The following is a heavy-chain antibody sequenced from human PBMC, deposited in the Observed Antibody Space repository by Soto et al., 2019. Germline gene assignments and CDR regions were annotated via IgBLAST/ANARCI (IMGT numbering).Heavy chain of an antibody. CDR3: AGDLDASGSYYTDY. CDR2: ISPYKGNT. CDR1: GYTFSSIV. D-gene: IGHD3-10*01. J-gene: IGHJ4*02. V-gene: IGHV1-18*01. Sequence: QIQLVQSGAEVKKPGASVKVSFKASGYTFSSIVISWVRQAPGQGLEWMGWISPYKGNTHYAQGLQGRVTMTTDTSTSTAYMELRSLRSDDKAVYYCAGDLDASGSYYTDYWGQGTLVTVSS.